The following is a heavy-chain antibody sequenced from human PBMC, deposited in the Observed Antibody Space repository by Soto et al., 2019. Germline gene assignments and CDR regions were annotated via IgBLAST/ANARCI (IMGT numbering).Heavy chain of an antibody. D-gene: IGHD3-3*01. J-gene: IGHJ4*02. CDR2: IYSGSNT. Sequence: GGSLRLSCAASGFTVSDNYMTWVRQAPGKGLEWVSIIYSGSNTYHADSVKGRFTISRDISKNTVHLQMNSLRAEDTAVYYCARALWNGYTAFFDCWGQGTLVTVSS. CDR3: ARALWNGYTAFFDC. V-gene: IGHV3-53*01. CDR1: GFTVSDNY.